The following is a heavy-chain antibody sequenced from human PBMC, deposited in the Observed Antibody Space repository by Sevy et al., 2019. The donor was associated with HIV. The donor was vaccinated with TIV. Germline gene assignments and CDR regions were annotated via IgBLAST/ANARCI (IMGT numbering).Heavy chain of an antibody. CDR3: ARDLNDISTGYSRYYGMDV. V-gene: IGHV1-18*01. D-gene: IGHD3-9*01. CDR1: GYTFTSYG. CDR2: ISAYNGNT. J-gene: IGHJ6*02. Sequence: ASVKVSCKASGYTFTSYGISWVRQAPGQGLEWMGWISAYNGNTNYAQKLQGRVTMTTDTSTSTAYMELRSLRSDDTAVYYCARDLNDISTGYSRYYGMDVWGQGTTVTVSS.